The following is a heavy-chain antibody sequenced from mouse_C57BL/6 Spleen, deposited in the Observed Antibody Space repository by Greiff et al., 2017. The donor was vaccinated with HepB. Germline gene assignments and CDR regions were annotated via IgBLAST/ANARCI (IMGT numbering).Heavy chain of an antibody. Sequence: EVQLQQSGPELVKPGASVKISCKASGYSFTDYKMNWVKQSNGKSLEWIGVINPNYGTTSYNQKFKGKATLTVDQSSSTAYMQLNSLTSEDSAVYYCARNDYYGSSWHWYFDVWGTGTTVTVSS. D-gene: IGHD1-1*01. V-gene: IGHV1-39*01. CDR2: INPNYGTT. CDR3: ARNDYYGSSWHWYFDV. CDR1: GYSFTDYK. J-gene: IGHJ1*03.